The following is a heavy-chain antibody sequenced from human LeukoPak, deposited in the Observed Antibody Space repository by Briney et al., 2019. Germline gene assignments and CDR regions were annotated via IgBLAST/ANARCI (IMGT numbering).Heavy chain of an antibody. CDR2: ISGSGGST. V-gene: IGHV3-23*01. Sequence: AGGSLRLSCAASGFTFSTYGMTWVRQAPGKGLEWVSGISGSGGSTYYADSVKGRFTISRDNSENTLYLQMNSLRAEDTAVYYCARDRGYWGQGTLVTVSS. CDR1: GFTFSTYG. J-gene: IGHJ4*02. CDR3: ARDRGY.